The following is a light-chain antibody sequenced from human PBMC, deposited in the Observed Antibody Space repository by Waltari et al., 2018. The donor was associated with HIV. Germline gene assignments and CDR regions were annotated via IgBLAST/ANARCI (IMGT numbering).Light chain of an antibody. Sequence: QSALPQPASVSGSPGQSITISCTGGSSDVGSFNLVSWYQQHPGKAPKLVISEVTKRPSGVSNRFSGAKSGNTASLTISGLLAEDEADYYCFSYAGRSTHVVFGGGTKLTVL. CDR1: SSDVGSFNL. CDR3: FSYAGRSTHVV. V-gene: IGLV2-23*02. CDR2: EVT. J-gene: IGLJ2*01.